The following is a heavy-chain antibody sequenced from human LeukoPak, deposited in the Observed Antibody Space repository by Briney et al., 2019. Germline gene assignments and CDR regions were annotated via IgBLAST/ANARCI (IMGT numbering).Heavy chain of an antibody. J-gene: IGHJ4*02. Sequence: ASVKVSCKASGYTFTSYYMHWVRQAPGQGLEWMGIINPSGGSTSYAQKFQGRVTMTRDMSTSTVYMELSSLRSEDTAVYYCARAWGYCGGGCFFDYWGQGTLVTVSS. V-gene: IGHV1-46*01. CDR3: ARAWGYCGGGCFFDY. CDR2: INPSGGST. D-gene: IGHD2-21*02. CDR1: GYTFTSYY.